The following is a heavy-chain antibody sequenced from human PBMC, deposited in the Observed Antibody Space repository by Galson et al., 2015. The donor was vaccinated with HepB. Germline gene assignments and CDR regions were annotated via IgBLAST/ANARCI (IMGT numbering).Heavy chain of an antibody. Sequence: SVKVSCKASGYTFTSYGISWVRQAPGQGLEWMGWISAYNGNTNYAQKLQGRVTMTTDTSTSTAYMELRSLRSDDTAVYYCARDPVYGSGSYYRDYYYGMDVWGQGTTVTVSS. CDR1: GYTFTSYG. CDR3: ARDPVYGSGSYYRDYYYGMDV. V-gene: IGHV1-18*04. D-gene: IGHD3-10*01. CDR2: ISAYNGNT. J-gene: IGHJ6*02.